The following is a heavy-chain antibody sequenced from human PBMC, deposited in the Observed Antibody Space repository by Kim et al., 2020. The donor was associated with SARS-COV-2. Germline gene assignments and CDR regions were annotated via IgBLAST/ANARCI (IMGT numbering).Heavy chain of an antibody. V-gene: IGHV4-31*03. J-gene: IGHJ5*02. CDR2: IYYSGST. Sequence: SETLSLTCIVSGGSISSGGYYWSWIRQHPGKGLEWIGYIYYSGSTYYNPSLKSRVTISVDTSKNQFSLKLSSATAADTAVYYCARVRVVVPAARNWFDPWGQETLVTVSS. D-gene: IGHD2-2*01. CDR1: GGSISSGGYY. CDR3: ARVRVVVPAARNWFDP.